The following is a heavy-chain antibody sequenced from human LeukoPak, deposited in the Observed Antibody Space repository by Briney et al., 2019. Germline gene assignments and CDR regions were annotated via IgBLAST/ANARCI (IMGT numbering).Heavy chain of an antibody. D-gene: IGHD4-17*01. CDR3: ARHYGP. CDR2: IYSSGST. Sequence: PGKGLGWIGSIYSSGSTYYTPSLKRRVTISVDTSKNQFSLKLTSVTAADTAVYYCARHYGPWGQGTLVTVSS. V-gene: IGHV4-39*01. J-gene: IGHJ5*02.